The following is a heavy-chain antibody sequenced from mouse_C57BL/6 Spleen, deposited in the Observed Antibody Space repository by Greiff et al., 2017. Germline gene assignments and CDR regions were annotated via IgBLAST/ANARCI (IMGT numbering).Heavy chain of an antibody. D-gene: IGHD1-1*01. CDR3: ARWGTVVANYFDY. CDR1: GFNIKHTY. V-gene: IGHV14-3*01. J-gene: IGHJ2*01. CDR2: IDPANGNT. Sequence: VQLQQSVAELVRPGASVKLSCTASGFNIKHTYMHWVKQRPEQGLEWIGRIDPANGNTKYAPKFQGKATITADTSSNTAYLQLSSLTSEDTAIYYWARWGTVVANYFDYWGQGTTLTVSS.